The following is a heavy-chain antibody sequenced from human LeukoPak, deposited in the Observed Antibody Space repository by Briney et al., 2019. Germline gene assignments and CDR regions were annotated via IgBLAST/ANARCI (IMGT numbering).Heavy chain of an antibody. V-gene: IGHV4-59*01. CDR1: GGSISSYY. J-gene: IGHJ3*02. D-gene: IGHD2-15*01. Sequence: PSETLSLTCTVSGGSISSYYWSWTRQPPGKGLEWIGYIYYSGSTNYNPSLKSRVTISVDTPKNQFSLKLSSVTAADTAVYYCAREYCSGGSCYSGFDIWGQGTMVTVSS. CDR2: IYYSGST. CDR3: AREYCSGGSCYSGFDI.